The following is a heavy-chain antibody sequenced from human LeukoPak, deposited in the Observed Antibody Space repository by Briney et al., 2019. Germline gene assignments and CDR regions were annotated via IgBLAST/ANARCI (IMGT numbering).Heavy chain of an antibody. Sequence: SVKVSCKASGGTFSSYAISWVRQAPGQGLEWMGRIIPIFGTANYAQKFQGRVTITTDESTSTAYMELSSLRSEDTAVYYCARRAEVYNRNYADAFDIWGQGPMVTVSS. D-gene: IGHD1-7*01. V-gene: IGHV1-69*05. CDR3: ARRAEVYNRNYADAFDI. CDR2: IIPIFGTA. J-gene: IGHJ3*02. CDR1: GGTFSSYA.